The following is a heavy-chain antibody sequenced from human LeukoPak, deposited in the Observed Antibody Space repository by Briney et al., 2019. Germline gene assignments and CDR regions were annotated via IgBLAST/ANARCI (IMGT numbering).Heavy chain of an antibody. CDR2: MSPNSGDT. D-gene: IGHD5-18*01. V-gene: IGHV1-8*01. J-gene: IGHJ4*02. CDR3: VKDLYSVDTAMAGTFDY. CDR1: GYTFTSYD. Sequence: ASVKVSCKASGYTFTSYDFNWVRQATGQRPEWMGWMSPNSGDTGYAQKFQDRVTMTRNTSISTAYMELSSLRSDDTAVYYCVKDLYSVDTAMAGTFDYWGQGTLVTVSS.